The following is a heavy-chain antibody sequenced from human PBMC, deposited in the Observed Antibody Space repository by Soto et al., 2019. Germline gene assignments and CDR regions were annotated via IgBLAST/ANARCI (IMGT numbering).Heavy chain of an antibody. J-gene: IGHJ5*02. Sequence: GGSLRLSCAASGFTFSNAWMSWVRQAPGKGLEWVGRIKSKTDGGTTDYAAPVKGRFTISRDDSKNTLYLQMNSLKTEDTAVYYCTTRYFDWLLRVWFDPWGQGTLVTVSS. CDR1: GFTFSNAW. CDR3: TTRYFDWLLRVWFDP. D-gene: IGHD3-9*01. V-gene: IGHV3-15*01. CDR2: IKSKTDGGTT.